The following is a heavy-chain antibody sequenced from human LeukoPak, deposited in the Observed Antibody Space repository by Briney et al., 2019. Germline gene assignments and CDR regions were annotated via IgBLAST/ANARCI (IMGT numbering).Heavy chain of an antibody. CDR2: IWYDGSNK. V-gene: IGHV3-33*01. J-gene: IGHJ4*02. CDR3: ARDLYDGVAHD. Sequence: GGSLRLSCTVSGFMFSTYGMHWVRQAPGKGLEWVAVIWYDGSNKYHADSVKGRFTISRDNSKNILYLQMNSLRVEDTALYYCARDLYDGVAHDWGQGTLVTVSS. D-gene: IGHD5/OR15-5a*01. CDR1: GFMFSTYG.